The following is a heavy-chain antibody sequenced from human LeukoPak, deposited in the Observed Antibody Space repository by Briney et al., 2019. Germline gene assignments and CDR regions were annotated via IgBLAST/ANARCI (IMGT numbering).Heavy chain of an antibody. CDR1: GYSISSGYY. D-gene: IGHD6-13*01. CDR2: FYHSGST. V-gene: IGHV4-38-2*02. Sequence: SETLPLTCTVSGYSISSGYYWGWIRQPPGKGLEWIGSFYHSGSTYYNPSLKSRVTISVDMSKNQFSLKLSSVSAADTAVYYCARGGWAAAGARYFDYWGQGTLVTVSS. J-gene: IGHJ4*02. CDR3: ARGGWAAAGARYFDY.